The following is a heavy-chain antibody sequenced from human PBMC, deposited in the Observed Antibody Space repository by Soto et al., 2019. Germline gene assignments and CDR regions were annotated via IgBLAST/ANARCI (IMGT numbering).Heavy chain of an antibody. CDR2: IYTSGST. CDR1: GGSISSYD. V-gene: IGHV4-4*07. CDR3: ARVISGSNRLDP. J-gene: IGHJ5*02. D-gene: IGHD2-21*01. Sequence: SETLSLTCTVPGGSISSYDWSCIRHPAGKGLEWIGGIYTSGSTNYNPSLKSRVTMSVDTSKNQFSLKLSSVTAAGTAVYYCARVISGSNRLDPWGQGPLVTV.